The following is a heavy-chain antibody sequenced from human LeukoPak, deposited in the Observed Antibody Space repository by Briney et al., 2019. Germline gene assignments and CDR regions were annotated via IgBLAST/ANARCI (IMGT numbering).Heavy chain of an antibody. J-gene: IGHJ4*02. CDR1: GDSISSGSYL. D-gene: IGHD4-11*01. V-gene: IGHV4-61*02. Sequence: SQTLSLTCTVSGDSISSGSYLWSWIRQPAGKGLEWIGRVHTSGSTNYNPSLKSRVTMSIDTSKNQFSLKLSSVTAADMAVYYCAKGSNYVDFDYWGQGTLVTVSS. CDR2: VHTSGST. CDR3: AKGSNYVDFDY.